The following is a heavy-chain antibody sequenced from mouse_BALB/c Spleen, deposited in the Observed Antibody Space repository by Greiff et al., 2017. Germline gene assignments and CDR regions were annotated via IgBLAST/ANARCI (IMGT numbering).Heavy chain of an antibody. CDR3: ARSDEGWFAY. CDR2: ISSGSSTI. Sequence: DVKLVESGGGLVQPGGSRKLSCAASGFTFSSFGMHWVRQAPEKGLEWVAYISSGSSTIYYADTVKGRFTISRDNPKNTLFLQMTSLRSEDTAMYYCARSDEGWFAYWGQGTLVTVSA. J-gene: IGHJ3*01. CDR1: GFTFSSFG. V-gene: IGHV5-17*02.